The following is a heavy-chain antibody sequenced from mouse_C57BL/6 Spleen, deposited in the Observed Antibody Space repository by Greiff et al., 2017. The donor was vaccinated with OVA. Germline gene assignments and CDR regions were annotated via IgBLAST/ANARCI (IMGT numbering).Heavy chain of an antibody. CDR1: GFSLTSYG. J-gene: IGHJ1*03. D-gene: IGHD2-4*01. CDR3: ARESLYDYEYFDV. CDR2: IWSGGST. Sequence: VKLVESGPGLVQPSQSLSITCTVSGFSLTSYGVHWVRQSPGKGLEWLGVIWSGGSTDYNAAFISRLSISKDNSKSQVFFKMNSLQADDTAIYYCARESLYDYEYFDVWGTGTTVTVSS. V-gene: IGHV2-2*01.